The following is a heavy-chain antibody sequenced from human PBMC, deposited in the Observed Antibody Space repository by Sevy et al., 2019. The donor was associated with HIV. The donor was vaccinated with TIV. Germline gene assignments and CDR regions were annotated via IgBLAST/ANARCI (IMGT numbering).Heavy chain of an antibody. Sequence: GGSLRLSCAASGFTFSSYSMNWVRQAPGKGLEWVSYISSSSSTIYYADSVKGRFTISRDNAKNSLYLQMNSLRDEDTAVYYCARDLCVAARPSHFDYWGQGTLVTVSS. CDR3: ARDLCVAARPSHFDY. CDR1: GFTFSSYS. D-gene: IGHD6-6*01. CDR2: ISSSSSTI. V-gene: IGHV3-48*02. J-gene: IGHJ4*02.